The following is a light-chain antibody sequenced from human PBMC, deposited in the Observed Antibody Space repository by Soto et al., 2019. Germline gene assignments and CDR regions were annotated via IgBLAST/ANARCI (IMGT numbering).Light chain of an antibody. V-gene: IGLV2-14*01. J-gene: IGLJ1*01. CDR3: SSYTSSNTPYV. CDR2: EVT. Sequence: QSALTQPASVSGSPGQSITISCTGSSSDVGAYNFVSWYQHHPGKAPKLILYEVTTRPSGVSSRFSGSKSGNTASLTISGLQADDEASYYCSSYTSSNTPYVFGTGTNVTVL. CDR1: SSDVGAYNF.